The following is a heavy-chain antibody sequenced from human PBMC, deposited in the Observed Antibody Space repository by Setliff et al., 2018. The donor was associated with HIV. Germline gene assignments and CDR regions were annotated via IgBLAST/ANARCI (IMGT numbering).Heavy chain of an antibody. Sequence: PGGSLRLSCEASGFTFSDYYMSWIRKAPGKGLEWVGRIKSKINGGTTDHAAPLKGRFTISRDDSKNTLYLQMNSLKTEDTAVYYCAYYRDSTVHQDYWGQGTLVTVSS. D-gene: IGHD3-16*02. V-gene: IGHV3-15*01. CDR3: AYYRDSTVHQDY. CDR2: IKSKINGGTT. J-gene: IGHJ4*02. CDR1: GFTFSDYY.